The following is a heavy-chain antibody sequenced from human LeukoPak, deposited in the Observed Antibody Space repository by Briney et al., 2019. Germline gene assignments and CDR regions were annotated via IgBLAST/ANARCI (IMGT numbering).Heavy chain of an antibody. D-gene: IGHD3-9*01. Sequence: PGGSLRLSCAASGFTFSSYGMHWVRQAPGKGLDWVAFIRYDGSNKYYADSVKGRFTISRDNSKNTLYLQMNSLRAEDTAVYYCAKRPDVLRYFDWLLYTLNFDYWGQGTLVTVSS. J-gene: IGHJ4*02. CDR3: AKRPDVLRYFDWLLYTLNFDY. CDR1: GFTFSSYG. CDR2: IRYDGSNK. V-gene: IGHV3-30*02.